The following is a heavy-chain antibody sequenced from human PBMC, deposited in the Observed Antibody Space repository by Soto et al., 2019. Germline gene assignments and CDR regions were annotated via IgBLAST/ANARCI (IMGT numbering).Heavy chain of an antibody. CDR3: AKGRRFDP. CDR2: INHSGNT. CDR1: EGSLTGYY. J-gene: IGHJ5*02. V-gene: IGHV4-34*01. Sequence: SETLSLTCNVSEGSLTGYYWAWIRQPPGHGLEWIGEINHSGNTNYNPSLKSRVTISIDTSKNQFYLKLTSVTAADTAVYYCAKGRRFDPWGQGTLVTVSS.